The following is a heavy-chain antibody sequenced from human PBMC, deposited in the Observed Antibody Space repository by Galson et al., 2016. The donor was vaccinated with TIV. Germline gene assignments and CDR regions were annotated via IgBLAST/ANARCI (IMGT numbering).Heavy chain of an antibody. Sequence: SLRLSCAASGFSFKTYGLHWVRQAPGRGLEWVALITYNGGTKYYADSVQGRFSISRDNSTNTLYLQMTDLRLDDTAVYHCAKDPTTWEPLLGYYAMDVWGQGTTVTVSS. J-gene: IGHJ6*02. CDR1: GFSFKTYG. CDR3: AKDPTTWEPLLGYYAMDV. CDR2: ITYNGGTK. D-gene: IGHD1-14*01. V-gene: IGHV3-30*18.